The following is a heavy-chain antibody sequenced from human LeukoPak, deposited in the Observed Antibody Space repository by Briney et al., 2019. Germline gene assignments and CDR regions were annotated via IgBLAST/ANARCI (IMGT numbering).Heavy chain of an antibody. V-gene: IGHV1-2*06. D-gene: IGHD3-22*01. CDR2: INPNSGGT. J-gene: IGHJ4*02. CDR3: ARVTYHYDSSCGY. Sequence: ASVKVSCKASGYTFTGYYMHWVRQAPGQGLEWMGRINPNSGGTNYAQKFQGRVTMTRDTSISTAFMELSRLRSDDTAVYYCARVTYHYDSSCGYWGQGTLVTVSS. CDR1: GYTFTGYY.